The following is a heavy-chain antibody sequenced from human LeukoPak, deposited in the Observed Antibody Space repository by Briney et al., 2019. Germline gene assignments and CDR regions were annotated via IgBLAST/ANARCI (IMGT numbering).Heavy chain of an antibody. CDR3: SELGITMIGGV. D-gene: IGHD3-10*02. V-gene: IGHV3-48*03. CDR2: ISSSGSTI. Sequence: PGGSLRLSCAASGFTFSSYEMNWVRQAPGKGLEWVSYISSSGSTIYYADSVKGRFTISRDNAKSSLYLPMNSLRAEDTAVYYCSELGITMIGGVWGKGTTVTISS. CDR1: GFTFSSYE. J-gene: IGHJ6*04.